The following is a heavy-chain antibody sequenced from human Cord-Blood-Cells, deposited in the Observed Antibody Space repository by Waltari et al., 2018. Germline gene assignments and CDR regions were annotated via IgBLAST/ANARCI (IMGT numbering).Heavy chain of an antibody. CDR2: IYYRGTT. CDR1: GGSISSSRYY. J-gene: IGHJ4*02. Sequence: QLQLQESGPGLVKPSETLSLTCTVSGGSISSSRYYWGWIRQPPGKGLGWIGSIYYRGTTYSNPSFKSRVTISVDTSKNQFSLKLSSVTAADTAVYYCAVLPPGGSSDYWGQGTLVTVSS. D-gene: IGHD6-6*01. CDR3: AVLPPGGSSDY. V-gene: IGHV4-39*01.